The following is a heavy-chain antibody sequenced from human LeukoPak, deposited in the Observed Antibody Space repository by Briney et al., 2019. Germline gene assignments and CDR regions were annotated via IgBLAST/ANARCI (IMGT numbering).Heavy chain of an antibody. V-gene: IGHV3-30*02. Sequence: GGSLRLSCAASGFTFSSYGMHWVRQAPGKGLEWVAFIRYDGSNKYYADSVKGRFTISRDNAKNSLYLQMNSLRAEDTAVYYCARLRAFDIWGQGTMVTVSS. J-gene: IGHJ3*02. CDR2: IRYDGSNK. CDR3: ARLRAFDI. CDR1: GFTFSSYG.